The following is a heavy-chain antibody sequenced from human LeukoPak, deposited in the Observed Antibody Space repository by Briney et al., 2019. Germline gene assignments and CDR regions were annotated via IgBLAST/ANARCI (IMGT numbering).Heavy chain of an antibody. J-gene: IGHJ4*02. V-gene: IGHV4-59*01. Sequence: PSETLSLTCTVSGGSISSYYWSWIRQPPGKGLEWIGYIYYSGSTNYNPSLKSRVTISVDTSKNQFSLKLSSVTAADTAVYYCARVAGVVPAAIRDYFDYWGQGTLVTVSS. D-gene: IGHD2-2*02. CDR1: GGSISSYY. CDR2: IYYSGST. CDR3: ARVAGVVPAAIRDYFDY.